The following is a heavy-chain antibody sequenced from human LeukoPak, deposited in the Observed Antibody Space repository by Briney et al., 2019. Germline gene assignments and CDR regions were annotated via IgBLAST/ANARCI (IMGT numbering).Heavy chain of an antibody. CDR3: ATSSPFAYYFDS. CDR1: GHTFTGFY. D-gene: IGHD2-2*01. Sequence: GATVKVSCKASGHTFTGFYMHWVRQAPGQGLEWMGWINPNNGDTNYAENFHGGVTLTRDTSISTAYMELNGLISDDTAVYYCATSSPFAYYFDSWGQGTLVTVSS. V-gene: IGHV1-2*02. CDR2: INPNNGDT. J-gene: IGHJ4*01.